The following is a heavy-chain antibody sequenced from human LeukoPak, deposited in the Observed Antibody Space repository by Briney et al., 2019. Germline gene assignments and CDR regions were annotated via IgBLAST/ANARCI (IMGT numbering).Heavy chain of an antibody. V-gene: IGHV4-31*03. Sequence: SQTLSLTSTVSGGSISSGGYYWSWIRQHPGKGLEWIGYIYYSGSTYYNPSLKSRVTISVDTSKNQFSLKRSSVTAADTAVYYCARDSESYGSIGYWGQGTLVTVSS. CDR2: IYYSGST. D-gene: IGHD5-18*01. J-gene: IGHJ4*02. CDR1: GGSISSGGYY. CDR3: ARDSESYGSIGY.